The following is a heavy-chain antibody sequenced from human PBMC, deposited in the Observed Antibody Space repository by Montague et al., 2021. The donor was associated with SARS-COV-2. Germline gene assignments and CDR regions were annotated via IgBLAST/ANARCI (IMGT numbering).Heavy chain of an antibody. CDR3: ARDDIVLQGVTKGMDV. J-gene: IGHJ6*02. CDR1: GGSISSSNYY. CDR2: MYYSGST. D-gene: IGHD3-10*01. V-gene: IGHV4-39*07. Sequence: SETLSLTCTVSGGSISSSNYYWGWIRQPPGEGLEWIGNMYYSGSTYYNPSLKSRVTISIDTSKNQFSLKLSPVTAADTAVYYCARDDIVLQGVTKGMDVWGQGTTVTVSS.